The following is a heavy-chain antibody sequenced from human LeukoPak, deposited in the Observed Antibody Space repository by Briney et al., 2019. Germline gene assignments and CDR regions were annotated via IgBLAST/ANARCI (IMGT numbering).Heavy chain of an antibody. V-gene: IGHV5-51*01. D-gene: IGHD6-19*01. CDR1: GYTFTSYW. Sequence: ESLKVSCTGSGYTFTSYWIGWVRQMPGKGLEYMGIIDPGDSDTRYSPSFQGRVTISADKSISTAYLQWSSLTASDTAMYYCARLGPDSSGWLDYWGQGTLVTVSS. J-gene: IGHJ4*02. CDR2: IDPGDSDT. CDR3: ARLGPDSSGWLDY.